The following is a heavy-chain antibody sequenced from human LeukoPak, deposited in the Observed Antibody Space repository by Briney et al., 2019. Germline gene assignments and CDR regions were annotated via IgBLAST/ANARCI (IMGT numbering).Heavy chain of an antibody. CDR1: GFIFSSYA. Sequence: PGGSLRLSCAASGFIFSSYAMSWVRQAPGKGLEWVSAISDSGVSTYYADSVKGRFTISRDNSKNTLYLQMNSLRAEDTAVYYCAKDRSYYDSSGYIYYFDYWGQGTLVTVSS. J-gene: IGHJ4*02. CDR2: ISDSGVST. D-gene: IGHD3-22*01. V-gene: IGHV3-23*01. CDR3: AKDRSYYDSSGYIYYFDY.